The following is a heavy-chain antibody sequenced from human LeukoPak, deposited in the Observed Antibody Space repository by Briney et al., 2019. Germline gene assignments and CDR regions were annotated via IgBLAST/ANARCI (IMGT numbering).Heavy chain of an antibody. CDR3: TRDRSRAEDD. Sequence: GGSLRLSCAASGLTFSGHWMSWVRQAPGKGLEWVADINQGGSDKYYVDSVKGRFTISRDNANNLLYLQMNSLRGEDTAVYYCTRDRSRAEDDWGQGTLVTVSS. V-gene: IGHV3-7*01. J-gene: IGHJ4*02. CDR2: INQGGSDK. D-gene: IGHD1-14*01. CDR1: GLTFSGHW.